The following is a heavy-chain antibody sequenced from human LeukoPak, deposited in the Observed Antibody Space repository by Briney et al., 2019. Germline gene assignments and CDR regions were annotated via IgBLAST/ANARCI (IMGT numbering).Heavy chain of an antibody. CDR3: GRGSYDSSGYDLYYFDY. Sequence: PGGSLRLSCAASGFTFSSYGMHWVRQAPGKGLEWVSFIRYDGSDKYYADSVRGRFTISRDNSKHTLYLQINSLRDEDTAVYYCGRGSYDSSGYDLYYFDYWGQGTLVTVSS. CDR1: GFTFSSYG. D-gene: IGHD3-22*01. J-gene: IGHJ4*02. CDR2: IRYDGSDK. V-gene: IGHV3-30*02.